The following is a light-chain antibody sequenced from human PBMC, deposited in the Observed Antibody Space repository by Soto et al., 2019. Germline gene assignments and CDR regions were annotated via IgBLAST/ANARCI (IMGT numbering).Light chain of an antibody. Sequence: QSALTQPASMSVSPGQSITISCTGISSDVGGYNYVSWYQQHPGKAPKLLIYEVSNRPSGVSNRFSGSKSGNTASLTISGLQAEDEADYYCSSYTRRSNSRVFGTGTKVTVL. CDR1: SSDVGGYNY. V-gene: IGLV2-14*01. CDR2: EVS. CDR3: SSYTRRSNSRV. J-gene: IGLJ1*01.